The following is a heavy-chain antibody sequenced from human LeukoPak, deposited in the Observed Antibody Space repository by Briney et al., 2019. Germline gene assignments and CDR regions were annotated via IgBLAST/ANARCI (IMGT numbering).Heavy chain of an antibody. CDR3: ARGSSTAVVILDPYYFDS. V-gene: IGHV1-46*01. CDR2: ISPSSGST. Sequence: ASVKVSCKASGYDFTSYYMHWLRQAPGQGLEWMAIISPSSGSTSFAQKFQGRLSMTRDTSTSTVYMELRSLRSEDMAVYYCARGSSTAVVILDPYYFDSWGQGTLVTVSS. CDR1: GYDFTSYY. D-gene: IGHD3-22*01. J-gene: IGHJ4*02.